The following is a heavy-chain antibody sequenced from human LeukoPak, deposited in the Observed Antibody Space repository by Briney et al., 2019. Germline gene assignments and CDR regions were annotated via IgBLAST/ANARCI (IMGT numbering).Heavy chain of an antibody. V-gene: IGHV3-23*01. CDR3: AKDRGY. Sequence: SGGSLRLSCAASGFTFSTYAMIWVRQAPGKGLEWVSAISGTGDTTYYADSVKGRFTISGDNSKNTLCLQMNSLRADDTAVYYCAKDRGYWGQGTLVTVSS. J-gene: IGHJ4*02. CDR2: ISGTGDTT. CDR1: GFTFSTYA.